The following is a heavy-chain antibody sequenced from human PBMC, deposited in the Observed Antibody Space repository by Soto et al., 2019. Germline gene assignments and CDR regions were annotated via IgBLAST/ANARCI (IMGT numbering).Heavy chain of an antibody. CDR1: GFTFRNYW. D-gene: IGHD2-15*01. CDR2: INSDGSVS. V-gene: IGHV3-74*02. J-gene: IGHJ6*03. CDR3: ARGDCVGGSCYSLAGSFYYYMDA. Sequence: EVQLVESGGGLVQPGGSLRLSCAASGFTFRNYWMYWVRQAPGQGLEWVSRINSDGSVSSYADSVKGRLTISRDNVKNTLYLLMDSLRAEETAVYYCARGDCVGGSCYSLAGSFYYYMDAWGKWTTVTVFS.